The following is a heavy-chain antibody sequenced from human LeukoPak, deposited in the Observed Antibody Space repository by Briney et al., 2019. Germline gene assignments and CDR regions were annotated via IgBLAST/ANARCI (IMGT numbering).Heavy chain of an antibody. CDR2: FDPEDGET. V-gene: IGHV1-24*01. CDR3: ATPAIRTVTPRAPFDY. J-gene: IGHJ4*02. D-gene: IGHD4-17*01. CDR1: GYTLTELS. Sequence: EASVKVSCKVSGYTLTELSMHWVRQAPGKGLEWMGGFDPEDGETIYAQKFQGRVTMTEDTSTDTAYMELSSLRSEDTAVYYCATPAIRTVTPRAPFDYWGQGTLATVSS.